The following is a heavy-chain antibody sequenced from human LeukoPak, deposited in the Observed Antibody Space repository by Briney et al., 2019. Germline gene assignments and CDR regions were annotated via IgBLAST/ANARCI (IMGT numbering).Heavy chain of an antibody. Sequence: GGSLRLSCAASGFTFSSYGMHWVRQAPGKGLEWVAVISYDGSNKYYADSVRGRFTISRDNSKNTLYLQMNSLRAEDTAVYYCAKDLYLTGYSFDYWGQGTLVTVSS. V-gene: IGHV3-30*18. CDR3: AKDLYLTGYSFDY. CDR2: ISYDGSNK. J-gene: IGHJ4*02. D-gene: IGHD3-9*01. CDR1: GFTFSSYG.